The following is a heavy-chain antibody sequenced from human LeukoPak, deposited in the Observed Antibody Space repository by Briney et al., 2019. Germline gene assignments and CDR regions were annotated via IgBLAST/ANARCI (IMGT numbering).Heavy chain of an antibody. D-gene: IGHD2-2*01. Sequence: PSETLSLTCAVYDGSFSGYCWSWIRQPPGKGLEWIGEINHSGSTNYNPSLKSRVTISVDTSKNQFSLKLSSVTAADTAVYYCARGGDECSSTSCYLDWFDPWGQGTLVTVSS. V-gene: IGHV4-34*01. CDR2: INHSGST. J-gene: IGHJ5*02. CDR3: ARGGDECSSTSCYLDWFDP. CDR1: DGSFSGYC.